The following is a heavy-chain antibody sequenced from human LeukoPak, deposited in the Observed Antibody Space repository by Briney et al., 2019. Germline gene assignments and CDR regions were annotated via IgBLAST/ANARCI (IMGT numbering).Heavy chain of an antibody. CDR1: GGSISSYY. CDR2: IYTSGST. V-gene: IGHV4-4*07. CDR3: ARADSYSSGLDAFDI. D-gene: IGHD6-19*01. Sequence: SETLSLTCTVSGGSISSYYWSWIRQPAGKGLEWIGRIYTSGSTNYNPSLRSRVTMSVDTSKNQFSLKLSSVTAADTAVYYCARADSYSSGLDAFDIWGQGTMVTVSS. J-gene: IGHJ3*02.